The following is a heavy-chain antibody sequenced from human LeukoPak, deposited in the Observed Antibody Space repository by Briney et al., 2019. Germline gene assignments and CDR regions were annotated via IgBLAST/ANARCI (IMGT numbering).Heavy chain of an antibody. V-gene: IGHV1-2*02. Sequence: VSVKVSCTASGYTFTAYYMHWVRQAPGQGLEWMGWINPNSGGTKYAQNFQGRVTMTRDTSISTAYMELSSLRSDDTAVYYCARDRGGDAFDIWGQGTMVTVSS. D-gene: IGHD3-10*01. CDR2: INPNSGGT. CDR3: ARDRGGDAFDI. CDR1: GYTFTAYY. J-gene: IGHJ3*02.